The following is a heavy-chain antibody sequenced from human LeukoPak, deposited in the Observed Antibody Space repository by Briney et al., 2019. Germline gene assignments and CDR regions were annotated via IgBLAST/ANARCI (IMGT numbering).Heavy chain of an antibody. J-gene: IGHJ6*04. CDR2: ISRDGDYT. CDR3: AELGITMIGGV. D-gene: IGHD3-10*02. V-gene: IGHV3-11*06. Sequence: GGSLRLSCVASGFIFSDYYLSWFRQAPGKGPEWVSRISRDGDYTKYADSVKGRFTISRDNAKNSLYLQMNSLRAEDTAVYYCAELGITMIGGVWGKGTTVTISS. CDR1: GFIFSDYY.